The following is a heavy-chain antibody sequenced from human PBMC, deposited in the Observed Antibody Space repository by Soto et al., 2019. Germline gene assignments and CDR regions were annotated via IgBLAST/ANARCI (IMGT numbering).Heavy chain of an antibody. CDR1: GGSISSYY. CDR2: IYYSGST. D-gene: IGHD6-13*01. Sequence: PSETLSLTCTVSGGSISSYYWSWIRQPPGKGLEWVGYIYYSGSTNYNPSLKSRVTISVDTSKNQFSLTLSSVTAADTAVYYCARASIAAAGIDYWGQGTLVTVSS. V-gene: IGHV4-59*01. CDR3: ARASIAAAGIDY. J-gene: IGHJ4*02.